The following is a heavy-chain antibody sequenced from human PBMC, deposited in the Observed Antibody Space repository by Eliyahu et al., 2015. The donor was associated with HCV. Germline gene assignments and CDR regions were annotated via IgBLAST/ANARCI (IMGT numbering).Heavy chain of an antibody. J-gene: IGHJ3*02. D-gene: IGHD4-17*01. V-gene: IGHV3-21*06. Sequence: EVQLAESGGGLVKPGGALRLSCVASGFTFRSYSMNWVRQAPGKGLEWVSSITSTSSYMYYADSVKGRFTISRDDAQSSLYLQMNSLRAEDTAVYYCARAHFGETLRRRAFDIWGQGTMVSVSS. CDR2: ITSTSSYM. CDR3: ARAHFGETLRRRAFDI. CDR1: GFTFRSYS.